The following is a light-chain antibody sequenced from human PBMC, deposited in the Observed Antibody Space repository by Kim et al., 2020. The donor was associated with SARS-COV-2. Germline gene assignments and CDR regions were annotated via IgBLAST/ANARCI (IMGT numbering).Light chain of an antibody. V-gene: IGKV3-20*01. CDR1: QSISSAL. Sequence: SPGETATLASRASQSISSALLAWYPQRPGQAPRLLMSSASIRATGIPDRFSGSGSGTDFTLTISRLETDDFAVYYCQQYGTTPLTFGGGTKVDIK. J-gene: IGKJ4*01. CDR2: SAS. CDR3: QQYGTTPLT.